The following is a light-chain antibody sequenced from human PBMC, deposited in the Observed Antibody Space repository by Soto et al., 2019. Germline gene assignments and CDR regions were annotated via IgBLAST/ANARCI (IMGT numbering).Light chain of an antibody. Sequence: DIQMTQSPSTLSASVGDRVTITCRASQSISSWLAWYQQKPGKAPKLLIYKASSLESGVPSRFSGSGSGTESTLTISSLQPDDFATYYCQQYNSYRRTFGQGTKVEIK. V-gene: IGKV1-5*03. CDR1: QSISSW. CDR3: QQYNSYRRT. CDR2: KAS. J-gene: IGKJ1*01.